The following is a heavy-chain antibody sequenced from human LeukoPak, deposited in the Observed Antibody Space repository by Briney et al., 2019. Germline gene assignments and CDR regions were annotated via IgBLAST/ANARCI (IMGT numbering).Heavy chain of an antibody. D-gene: IGHD6-19*01. CDR2: ISYDGSNK. CDR3: ARVRRPGYSSGWTPFDY. V-gene: IGHV3-30-3*01. CDR1: GFTFSSYA. J-gene: IGHJ4*02. Sequence: GGSLRLSCAASGFTFSSYAMHWVRQAPGKGLEWVAVISYDGSNKYYAGSVKGRFTISRDNSKNTLYLQMNSLRSEDTAVYYCARVRRPGYSSGWTPFDYWGQGTLVTVSS.